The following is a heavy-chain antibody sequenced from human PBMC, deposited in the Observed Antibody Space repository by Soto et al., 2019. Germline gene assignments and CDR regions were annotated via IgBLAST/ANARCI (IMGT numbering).Heavy chain of an antibody. Sequence: ASVKVSCKASGYTFTGYYMHWVRQAPGQGLEWMGWISAYNGNTNYAQKLQGRVTMTTDTSTSTAYMELRSLRSDDTAVYYCARVLLWLVWFDPWGQGTLVTVSS. CDR1: GYTFTGYY. D-gene: IGHD6-19*01. J-gene: IGHJ5*02. V-gene: IGHV1-18*04. CDR3: ARVLLWLVWFDP. CDR2: ISAYNGNT.